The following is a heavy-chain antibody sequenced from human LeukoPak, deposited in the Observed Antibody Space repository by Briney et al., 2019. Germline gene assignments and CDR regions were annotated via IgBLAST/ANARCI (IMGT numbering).Heavy chain of an antibody. CDR2: IYYSGST. Sequence: SETLSLTCTVSGGSISSYYWSWIRQPPGKGLEWIGYIYYSGSTNYNPSLKSRVTISVDTSKSQFSLKLSSVTAADTAVYYCAKIVQEDWFDPWGQGTLVTVSS. CDR1: GGSISSYY. CDR3: AKIVQEDWFDP. V-gene: IGHV4-59*08. D-gene: IGHD6-6*01. J-gene: IGHJ5*02.